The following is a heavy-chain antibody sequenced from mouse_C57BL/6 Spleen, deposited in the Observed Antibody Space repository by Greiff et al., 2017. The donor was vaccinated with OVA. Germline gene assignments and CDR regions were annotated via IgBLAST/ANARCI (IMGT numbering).Heavy chain of an antibody. CDR2: IWAGGST. V-gene: IGHV2-9*01. CDR1: GFSLTSYC. J-gene: IGHJ3*01. CDR3: AKPVRCNYPFAY. D-gene: IGHD2-1*01. Sequence: VKLQESGPGLVAPSPSLSITCTASGFSLTSYCVDWVRQPPGKGLEWLGDIWAGGSTNYNSALTSRLSISKDNSKSPVFLKMSRLQTEDTALSYYAKPVRCNYPFAYWGQGTLVTVSA.